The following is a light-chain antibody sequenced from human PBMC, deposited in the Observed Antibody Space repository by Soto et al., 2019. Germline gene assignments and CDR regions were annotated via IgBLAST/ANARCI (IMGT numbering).Light chain of an antibody. V-gene: IGLV2-8*01. CDR3: SSYGGSNNLI. J-gene: IGLJ2*01. CDR1: SSDVGGYNY. CDR2: EVS. Sequence: QSALTQPPSASGSPGQSVTISCPGTSSDVGGYNYVSWYQQHPGKAPKLMIYEVSKRPSGVPDRFSGSKSANTASLTVSGLQAEDEADYCCSSYGGSNNLIFGGGSKVTVL.